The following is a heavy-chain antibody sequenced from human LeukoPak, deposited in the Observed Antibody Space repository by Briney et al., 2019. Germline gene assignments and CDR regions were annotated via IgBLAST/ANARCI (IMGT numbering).Heavy chain of an antibody. CDR1: GYTFTGYY. Sequence: GASVKVSCKASGYTFTGYYMHWVRQAPGQGLEWMGWINPNSGGTNYAQKLQGRVTMTTDTSTSTAYMELRSLRSDDTAVYYCARVWGFDYYMDVWGKGTTVTISS. CDR3: ARVWGFDYYMDV. D-gene: IGHD3-10*01. J-gene: IGHJ6*03. V-gene: IGHV1-2*02. CDR2: INPNSGGT.